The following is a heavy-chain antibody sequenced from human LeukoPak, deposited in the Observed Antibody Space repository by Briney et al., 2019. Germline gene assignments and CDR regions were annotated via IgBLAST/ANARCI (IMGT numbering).Heavy chain of an antibody. CDR1: GGSISSGSYY. V-gene: IGHV4-61*02. J-gene: IGHJ4*02. D-gene: IGHD5-24*01. CDR2: IYTSGST. CDR3: MRHEEEDGYNAKPFDF. Sequence: PSQTLSLTCTVSGGSISSGSYYWRWIRQPAGKGLEWIGRIYTSGSTNYNPSLKSRVTISVDTSKNQFSLKLSSVTAADTAVYFCMRHEEEDGYNAKPFDFWGQGTLVTVSS.